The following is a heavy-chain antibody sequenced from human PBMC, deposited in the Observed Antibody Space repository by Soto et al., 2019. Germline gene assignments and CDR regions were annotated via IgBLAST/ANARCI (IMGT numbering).Heavy chain of an antibody. CDR2: ISSSSSYI. J-gene: IGHJ3*02. Sequence: EVQLVESGGGLVKPGGSLRLSCAASGFTFSSYSMNWVRQAPGKGLEWVSSISSSSSYIYYADSVKGRFTISRDNAKNSLYMQMNSLRAEDTAVYYCARRDQESDAFDIWGPGTMVTVSS. D-gene: IGHD2-2*01. CDR1: GFTFSSYS. V-gene: IGHV3-21*01. CDR3: ARRDQESDAFDI.